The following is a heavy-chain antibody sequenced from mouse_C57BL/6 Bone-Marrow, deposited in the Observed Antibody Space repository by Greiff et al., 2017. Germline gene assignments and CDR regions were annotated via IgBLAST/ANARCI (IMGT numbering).Heavy chain of an antibody. CDR2: ILPGSGST. CDR3: ARNGIYYGNPHWYFDV. Sequence: VKLVESGAELMKPGASVKLSCKATGYTFTGYWIEWVKQRPGHGLEWIGEILPGSGSTNYNEKFKGKATFTADTSSNTAYMQLSSLTTEDSAIYYCARNGIYYGNPHWYFDVWGTGTTVTVSS. V-gene: IGHV1-9*01. CDR1: GYTFTGYW. D-gene: IGHD2-1*01. J-gene: IGHJ1*03.